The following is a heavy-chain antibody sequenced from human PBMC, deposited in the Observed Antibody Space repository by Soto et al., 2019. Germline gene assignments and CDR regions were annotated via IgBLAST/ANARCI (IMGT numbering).Heavy chain of an antibody. D-gene: IGHD2-15*01. Sequence: GGSLRLSCAASGSIFSGYGMHWVRQAPGKGLERVAYIWYSGSTIYYADSVKGRFTISRDNSKNTLYLQMNSLRDEDTAVYYCARDLGYCSGGSCYSVNWFDPWGQGTLVTVSS. J-gene: IGHJ5*02. CDR3: ARDLGYCSGGSCYSVNWFDP. V-gene: IGHV3-33*01. CDR1: GSIFSGYG. CDR2: IWYSGSTI.